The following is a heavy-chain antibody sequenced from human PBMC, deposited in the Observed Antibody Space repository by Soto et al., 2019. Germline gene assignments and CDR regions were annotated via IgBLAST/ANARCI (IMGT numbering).Heavy chain of an antibody. D-gene: IGHD4-17*01. CDR2: IYTSGST. J-gene: IGHJ6*02. CDR1: GGSISSYY. V-gene: IGHV4-4*07. CDR3: ARDQSHGDYGGVYYYHYYVMDV. Sequence: SETLSLTCTVSGGSISSYYWSWIRQPAGKGLEWIGRIYTSGSTNYNPSLKSRVTMSVDTSKNQFSLKLSSVTAADTAVYYCARDQSHGDYGGVYYYHYYVMDVCGQGTTVTVSS.